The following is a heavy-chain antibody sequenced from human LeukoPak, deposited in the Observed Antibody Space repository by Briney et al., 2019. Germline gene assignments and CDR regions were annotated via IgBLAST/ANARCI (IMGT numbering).Heavy chain of an antibody. Sequence: ASVKVSCKASGYTFTNYAMNWVRQAPGQGPEWMGWIHPSTGNPTCAQGFTGRFVFSLDTSVSTTYLQINSLEAEDTAVYYCARERYYYDSSGYSLRYFDYWGQGTLVTVSS. D-gene: IGHD3-22*01. CDR3: ARERYYYDSSGYSLRYFDY. CDR2: IHPSTGNP. CDR1: GYTFTNYA. J-gene: IGHJ4*02. V-gene: IGHV7-4-1*02.